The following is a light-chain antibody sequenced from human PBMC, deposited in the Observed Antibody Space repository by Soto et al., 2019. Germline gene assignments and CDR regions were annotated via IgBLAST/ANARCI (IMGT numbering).Light chain of an antibody. J-gene: IGKJ5*01. CDR3: QQYENIPT. CDR2: DAS. Sequence: DIHMTQSPSSLSASVGYIVTITCQASQNINNYLNWYQQKPGRAPKLLIYDASNLEAGVPSRFRGSGSGTDFTFTISSLQPEDIATYYCQQYENIPTFGQGTRLEIK. V-gene: IGKV1-33*01. CDR1: QNINNY.